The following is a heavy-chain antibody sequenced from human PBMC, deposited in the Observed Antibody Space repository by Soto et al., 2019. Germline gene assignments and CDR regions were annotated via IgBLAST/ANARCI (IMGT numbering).Heavy chain of an antibody. CDR1: GFTFSSYA. J-gene: IGHJ3*02. CDR2: ISGSGGST. V-gene: IGHV3-23*01. D-gene: IGHD2-2*01. Sequence: LGGSLRLSCAASGFTFSSYAMSWVRQAPGKGLEWVSAISGSGGSTYYADSVKGRFTISRDNSKNTLYLQMNSLRAEDTAVYYCAKEVVVVPAATDDAFDIWGQGTMVT. CDR3: AKEVVVVPAATDDAFDI.